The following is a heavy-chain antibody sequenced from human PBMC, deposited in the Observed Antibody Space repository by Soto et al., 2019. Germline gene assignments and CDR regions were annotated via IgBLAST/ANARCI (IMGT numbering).Heavy chain of an antibody. CDR1: CDSLNSSHW. D-gene: IGHD3-3*02. V-gene: IGHV4-4*02. CDR3: AARHFWSGPWTHTRLDY. CDR2: ISHSGST. Sequence: PSGAPSPTRAFSCDSLNSSHWRGWVRPPPRKGLEWIGQISHSGSTNYNPSLTSRVTISVDKSKNHFSLKLTSVTAADTAVYYCAARHFWSGPWTHTRLDYWGQGTLVTVSS. J-gene: IGHJ4*02.